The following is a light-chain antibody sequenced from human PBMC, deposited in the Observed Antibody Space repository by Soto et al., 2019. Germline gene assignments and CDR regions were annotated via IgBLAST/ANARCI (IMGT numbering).Light chain of an antibody. J-gene: IGKJ1*01. CDR2: DAS. CDR1: QSISSW. V-gene: IGKV1-5*01. Sequence: DIQMTQSPSTLSASVGDRVTTTCRASQSISSWLAWYQQKPGKAPKLLIYDASSLESGVPSRFSGSGSGTEFTLTISSLQPDDFATYYCQQYNSYPTFGQGTKVDTK. CDR3: QQYNSYPT.